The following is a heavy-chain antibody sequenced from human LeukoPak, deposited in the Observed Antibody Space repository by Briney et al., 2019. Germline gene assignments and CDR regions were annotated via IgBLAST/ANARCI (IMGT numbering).Heavy chain of an antibody. V-gene: IGHV3-48*03. CDR2: ISSSGSTI. CDR1: GFTFSTYE. CDR3: ARVSRSSGYYDY. D-gene: IGHD3-22*01. Sequence: GGSLRLSCAASGFTFSTYEMNWVRQAPGKGLEWVSYISSSGSTIYYADSVKGRFTISRDNAKNSLYLQMNSLRAEDTAVYYCARVSRSSGYYDYWGQGTLVTVSS. J-gene: IGHJ4*02.